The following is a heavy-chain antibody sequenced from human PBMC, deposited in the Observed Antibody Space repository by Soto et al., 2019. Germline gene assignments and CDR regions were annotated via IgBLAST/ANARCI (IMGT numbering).Heavy chain of an antibody. CDR3: ARGGSAVAGPDTFDY. Sequence: QVQLQQWGAGLLKPSETLSLTCAVYGGSFSGYYWSWIRQPPGKGLEWIGEINHSGSTNYNPSLQSRVTISVDTYKNQFSLKLSSVTAADTAVYYCARGGSAVAGPDTFDYWGQGTLVTVSS. D-gene: IGHD6-19*01. J-gene: IGHJ4*02. CDR1: GGSFSGYY. V-gene: IGHV4-34*01. CDR2: INHSGST.